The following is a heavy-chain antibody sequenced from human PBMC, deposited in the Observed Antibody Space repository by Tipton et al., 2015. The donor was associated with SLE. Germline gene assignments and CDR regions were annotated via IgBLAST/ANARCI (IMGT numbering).Heavy chain of an antibody. D-gene: IGHD5/OR15-5a*01. CDR1: GFTFSSYE. Sequence: SLRLSCAASGFTFSSYEMNWVRQAPGKGLEWVSYISNSGSTIYYADSVKGRFTISRDNAKNSLSLQMNSLRAEDTAVYYCVTETLPDYWGQGTLVTVSS. J-gene: IGHJ4*02. V-gene: IGHV3-48*03. CDR3: VTETLPDY. CDR2: ISNSGSTI.